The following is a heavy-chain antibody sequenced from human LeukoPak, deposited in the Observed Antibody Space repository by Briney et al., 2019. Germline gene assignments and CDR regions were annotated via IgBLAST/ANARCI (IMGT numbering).Heavy chain of an antibody. J-gene: IGHJ4*02. Sequence: ASVKVSCKASGYTFTSYGISWVRQAPGQGLEWMGWVSAYNGNTNYAQKLQGRVTMTTDTSTSTAYMELSSLRSEDTAVYYCARGGKTYYGSGTPFDYWGQGTLVTVSS. CDR1: GYTFTSYG. CDR2: VSAYNGNT. CDR3: ARGGKTYYGSGTPFDY. D-gene: IGHD3-10*01. V-gene: IGHV1-18*01.